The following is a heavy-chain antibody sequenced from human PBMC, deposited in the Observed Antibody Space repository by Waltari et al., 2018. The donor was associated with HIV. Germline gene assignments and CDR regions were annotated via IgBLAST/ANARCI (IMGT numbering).Heavy chain of an antibody. D-gene: IGHD4-17*01. V-gene: IGHV3-74*01. CDR3: ARENTMTYYDALDI. Sequence: EVQLVESGGGLVRPGGSLRLSCAASGFPFRSYWMHWVRQAPGKGLLWVSCISSDGSTTNYADSVKGRLTISRDNAKNTLYLQMNSLRADDTAVYYCARENTMTYYDALDIWGQGTMVTVSS. CDR1: GFPFRSYW. CDR2: ISSDGSTT. J-gene: IGHJ3*02.